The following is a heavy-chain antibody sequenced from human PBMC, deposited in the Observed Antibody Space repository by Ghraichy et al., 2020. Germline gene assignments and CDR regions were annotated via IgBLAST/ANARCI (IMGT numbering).Heavy chain of an antibody. J-gene: IGHJ4*02. V-gene: IGHV3-23*01. CDR1: GFTFSSYA. CDR3: AKVRPGNNYYDSSGYYPEPFDY. CDR2: ISGSGGST. Sequence: GESLNISCAASGFTFSSYAMSWVRQAPGKGLEWVSAISGSGGSTYYADSVKGRFTISRDNSKNTLYLQMNSLRAEDTAVYYCAKVRPGNNYYDSSGYYPEPFDYWGQGTLVTVSS. D-gene: IGHD3-22*01.